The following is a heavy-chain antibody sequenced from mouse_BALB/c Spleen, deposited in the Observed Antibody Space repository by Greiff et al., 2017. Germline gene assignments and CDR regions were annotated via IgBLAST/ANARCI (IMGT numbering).Heavy chain of an antibody. CDR1: GFTFSDYY. J-gene: IGHJ3*01. CDR3: ARDISTMITTFAY. V-gene: IGHV5-4*02. Sequence: EVMLVESGGGLVKPGGSLKLSCAASGFTFSDYYMYWVRQTPEKRLEWVATISDGGSYTYYPDSVKGRFTISRDNAKNNLYLQMSSLKSEDTAMYYCARDISTMITTFAYWGQGTLVTVSA. D-gene: IGHD2-4*01. CDR2: ISDGGSYT.